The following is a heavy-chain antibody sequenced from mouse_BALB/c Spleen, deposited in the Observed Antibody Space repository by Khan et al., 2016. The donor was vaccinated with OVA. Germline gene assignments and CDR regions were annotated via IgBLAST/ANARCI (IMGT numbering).Heavy chain of an antibody. CDR1: GFSLTSYG. J-gene: IGHJ4*01. Sequence: VKLLESGPGLVAPSQSLSITCTISGFSLTSYGLHWVRQPPGKGLEWLVVIWSDGSTTYNSTLKSRLSITKDNSKSKAFLKMNSLQTDDTAMYYCARQPYYHYYVMDYWGQGTTVTVSS. CDR2: IWSDGST. CDR3: ARQPYYHYYVMDY. D-gene: IGHD2-10*01. V-gene: IGHV2-6-1*01.